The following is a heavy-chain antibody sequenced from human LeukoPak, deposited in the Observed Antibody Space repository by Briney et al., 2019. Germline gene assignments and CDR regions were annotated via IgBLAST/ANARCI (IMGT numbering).Heavy chain of an antibody. CDR1: GGSISSYY. J-gene: IGHJ4*02. CDR3: TTDRYYYDSSFDY. D-gene: IGHD3-22*01. V-gene: IGHV3-15*01. CDR2: IKSKTDGGTT. Sequence: ETLSLTCTVSGGSISSYYWSWIRQPPGKGLEWVGRIKSKTDGGTTDYAAPVKGRFTISRDDSKNTLYLQMNSLKTEDTAVYYCTTDRYYYDSSFDYWGQGTLVTVSS.